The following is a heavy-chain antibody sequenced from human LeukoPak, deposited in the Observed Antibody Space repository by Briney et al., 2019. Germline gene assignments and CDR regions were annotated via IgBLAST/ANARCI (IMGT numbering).Heavy chain of an antibody. J-gene: IGHJ4*02. V-gene: IGHV3-49*04. CDR3: TRVVYYGSGSYDY. CDR2: IRSKPYGGTT. Sequence: GGSLRLSCTASGFSFGDYAMNWVRQAPGKGLEWVGFIRSKPYGGTTEYAASVKGRFTISRDDSKSIAYLQMNSLKSEDTAVYYCTRVVYYGSGSYDYWGQGTLVTVSS. D-gene: IGHD3-10*01. CDR1: GFSFGDYA.